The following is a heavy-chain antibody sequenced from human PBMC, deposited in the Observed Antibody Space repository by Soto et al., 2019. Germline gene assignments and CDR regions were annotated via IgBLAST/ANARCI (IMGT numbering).Heavy chain of an antibody. CDR3: ATGSFTSTGGRIGYHYNAMDV. J-gene: IGHJ6*02. CDR2: IIPIFGPA. V-gene: IGHV1-69*13. CDR1: GGTFSSHS. D-gene: IGHD1-1*01. Sequence: SVKVSCKASGGTFSSHSINWVRQAPGQGLEWMGGIIPIFGPANFAKKFQGRVTITADESTTTAYMELSTLTSEDTAVYYCATGSFTSTGGRIGYHYNAMDVWGQGTTVTVSS.